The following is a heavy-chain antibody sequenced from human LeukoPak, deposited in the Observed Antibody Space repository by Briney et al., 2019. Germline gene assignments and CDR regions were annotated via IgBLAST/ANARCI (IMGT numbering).Heavy chain of an antibody. Sequence: SETLSLTCTVSGGSISSGDYYWSWIRQPPGKGLEWIGYIYYSGSSYYNPSLKSRVTISVDTSKNQFSLKLSSVTAADTAVYYCAREGDGDYIFNWGQGTLVTVYS. CDR1: GGSISSGDYY. D-gene: IGHD4-17*01. CDR2: IYYSGSS. CDR3: AREGDGDYIFN. J-gene: IGHJ4*02. V-gene: IGHV4-30-4*08.